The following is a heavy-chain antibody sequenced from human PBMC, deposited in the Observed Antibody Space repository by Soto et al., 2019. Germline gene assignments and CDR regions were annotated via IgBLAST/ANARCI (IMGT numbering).Heavy chain of an antibody. J-gene: IGHJ3*02. CDR1: GDSINNGDCY. Sequence: SETLSLTCTVSGDSINNGDCYWSWLRQLPWKGLEWIGYIYYSGSKYYNPSLKSRVSMSVDTSKNHFSLNLTSVTAADTAVYYCAREKEDDSGDYNAFDIWGQGXVVTV. CDR2: IYYSGSK. D-gene: IGHD4-17*01. CDR3: AREKEDDSGDYNAFDI. V-gene: IGHV4-30-4*01.